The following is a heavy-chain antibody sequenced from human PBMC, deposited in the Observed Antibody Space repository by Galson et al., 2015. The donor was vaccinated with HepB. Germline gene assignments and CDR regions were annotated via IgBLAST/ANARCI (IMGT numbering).Heavy chain of an antibody. Sequence: SLRLSCAASGFTFSSYSMNWVRQAPGKGLEWVSYISSSSSTIYYADSVKGRFTPSRDNAKSSLYLQMNSLRDEDTAVYYCARRSNGDCSGGTCSFDYWGQGTLVTVSS. CDR2: ISSSSSTI. V-gene: IGHV3-48*02. CDR3: ARRSNGDCSGGTCSFDY. J-gene: IGHJ4*02. CDR1: GFTFSSYS. D-gene: IGHD2-15*01.